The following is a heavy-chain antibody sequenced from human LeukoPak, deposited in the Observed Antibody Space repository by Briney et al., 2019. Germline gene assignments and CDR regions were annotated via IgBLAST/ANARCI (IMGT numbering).Heavy chain of an antibody. CDR2: ISGSGGST. D-gene: IGHD6-19*01. CDR3: ARDGLAYYYGMDV. J-gene: IGHJ6*02. CDR1: GFTLSSYA. V-gene: IGHV3-23*01. Sequence: PGGSLRLSCAASGFTLSSYAMSWVRQAPGKGLEWVSAISGSGGSTYYADSVKGRFTISRDNAKNSLYLQMNSLRAEDTAVYYCARDGLAYYYGMDVWGQGTTVTVSS.